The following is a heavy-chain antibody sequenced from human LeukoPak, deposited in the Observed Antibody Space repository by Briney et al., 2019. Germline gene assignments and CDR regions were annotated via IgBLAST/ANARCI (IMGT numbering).Heavy chain of an antibody. J-gene: IGHJ4*01. CDR2: MSSDGSNK. CDR1: GFTFSSCA. CDR3: ARSGPYGDFDY. Sequence: GRSLRLSCATSGFTFSSCAMYWARQAPGKGLEWVAVMSSDGSNKYHAESVRGRFTISRDNSRNTLFLHMSSLRAEDTAVYYCARSGPYGDFDYWGQGTLVAVSS. V-gene: IGHV3-30*14. D-gene: IGHD4-17*01.